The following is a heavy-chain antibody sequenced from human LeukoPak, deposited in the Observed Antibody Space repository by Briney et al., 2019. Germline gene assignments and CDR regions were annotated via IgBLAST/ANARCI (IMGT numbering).Heavy chain of an antibody. Sequence: GRSMRLSCAWSGFTFSSYAMRWVRQAPGKGMEWVAVISYDGSNKYYADSVKGRFTIPRDNSKNTLYLQMNSLRAEDTAVYYCARDFDYWGQGTLVTVSS. V-gene: IGHV3-30*04. CDR3: ARDFDY. CDR2: ISYDGSNK. J-gene: IGHJ4*02. CDR1: GFTFSSYA.